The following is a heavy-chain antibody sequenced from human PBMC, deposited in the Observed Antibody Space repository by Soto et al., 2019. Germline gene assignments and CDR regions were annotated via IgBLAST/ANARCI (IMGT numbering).Heavy chain of an antibody. CDR2: INPNSGGT. CDR1: GYTFTGYY. V-gene: IGHV1-2*04. Sequence: ASVKVSCKASGYTFTGYYMHWVRQAPGQGLEWMGWINPNSGGTNYAQKFQGWVTMTRDTSISTAYMELSRLRSDDTAVYYCARAKVTTSGVVSDGMDVWGQGTTVTVSS. D-gene: IGHD3-3*01. CDR3: ARAKVTTSGVVSDGMDV. J-gene: IGHJ6*02.